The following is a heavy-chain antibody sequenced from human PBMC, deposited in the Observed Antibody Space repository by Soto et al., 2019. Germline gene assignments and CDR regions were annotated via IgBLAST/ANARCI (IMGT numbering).Heavy chain of an antibody. CDR3: CTGVAMVRSGDLAD. Sequence: EVQLVESGGGLVKPGGSLRVSCAASGFTFSNAWMFWVRQAPGKGPEWVGRIKSKTDGGTTDYNTLMKDRFTISREDSKNPLYLEMSRLDIEDTAVYYWCTGVAMVRSGDLADWGQGVLVTVSS. V-gene: IGHV3-15*07. J-gene: IGHJ4*02. D-gene: IGHD3-10*01. CDR2: IKSKTDGGTT. CDR1: GFTFSNAW.